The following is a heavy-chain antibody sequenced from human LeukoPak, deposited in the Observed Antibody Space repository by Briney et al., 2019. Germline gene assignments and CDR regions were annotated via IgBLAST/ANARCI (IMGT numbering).Heavy chain of an antibody. CDR1: GYTFTSHS. CDR2: INMNTGNP. J-gene: IGHJ4*02. V-gene: IGHV7-4-1*02. D-gene: IGHD3-16*02. Sequence: ASVRVSCKASGYTFTSHSINWVRQAPGQGLEWMGWINMNTGNPTYAQGFAGRFVFSLDTSASTAYLQISSLKSEDTAVYYCARGRAIVHFDYWGQGTLVTVSS. CDR3: ARGRAIVHFDY.